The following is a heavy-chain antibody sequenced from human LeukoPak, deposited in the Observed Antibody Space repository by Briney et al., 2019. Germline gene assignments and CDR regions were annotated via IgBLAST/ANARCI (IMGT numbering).Heavy chain of an antibody. CDR2: IYYSGST. D-gene: IGHD6-13*01. CDR3: ARDNGSSWPYVGWFDP. Sequence: SSETLSLTCTVSGGSISSSSYYWGWIRQPPGKGLEWIGSIYYSGSTYYNPSLKSRVTISVDTSKNQFSLKLSSVTAADTAVYYCARDNGSSWPYVGWFDPWGQGTLVTVSS. CDR1: GGSISSSSYY. V-gene: IGHV4-39*07. J-gene: IGHJ5*02.